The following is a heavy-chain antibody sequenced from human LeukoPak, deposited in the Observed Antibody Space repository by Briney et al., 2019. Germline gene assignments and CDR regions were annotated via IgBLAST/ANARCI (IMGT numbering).Heavy chain of an antibody. CDR3: ARDLGFADPFDC. CDR1: GGSISGYY. D-gene: IGHD3-16*01. J-gene: IGHJ4*02. Sequence: PSETLSLTCTVSGGSISGYYWNWIWQPPGQGLEWIGYMYFSGSTNYNPSLKSRVTLSVYTSMNQFSLTLKSVTAADTAVYYCARDLGFADPFDCWGQGTLVTVSS. CDR2: MYFSGST. V-gene: IGHV4-59*01.